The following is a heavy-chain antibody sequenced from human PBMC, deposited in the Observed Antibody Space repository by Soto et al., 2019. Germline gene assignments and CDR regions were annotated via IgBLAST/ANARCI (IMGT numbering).Heavy chain of an antibody. CDR2: ISGSGGST. D-gene: IGHD6-13*01. CDR1: GFTFSSYA. J-gene: IGHJ5*02. CDR3: AKVSDYSSSWYDADWFDP. V-gene: IGHV3-23*01. Sequence: GGSLRLSCAASGFTFSSYAMSWVRQAPGKGLEWVSAISGSGGSTYYADSVKGRFTISRDNSKNTLNLQMNSLRAEDTAVYYCAKVSDYSSSWYDADWFDPWGQGTLVTVSS.